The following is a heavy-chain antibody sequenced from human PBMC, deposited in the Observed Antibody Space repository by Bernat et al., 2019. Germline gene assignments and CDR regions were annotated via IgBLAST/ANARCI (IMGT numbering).Heavy chain of an antibody. J-gene: IGHJ4*02. Sequence: VQLVESGGGLVQPGGSLRLSCAASGFTFSSYAMHWVRQAPGKGLEWVAVISYDGSNKYYADSVRGRFTISRDNSKNTLYLQMNSLRAEDTAVYYCARDPIAAAGTDYWGQGTLVTVSS. CDR1: GFTFSSYA. CDR3: ARDPIAAAGTDY. D-gene: IGHD6-13*01. CDR2: ISYDGSNK. V-gene: IGHV3-30-3*01.